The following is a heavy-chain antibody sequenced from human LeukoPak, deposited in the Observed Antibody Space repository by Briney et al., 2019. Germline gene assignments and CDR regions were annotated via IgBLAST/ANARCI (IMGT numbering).Heavy chain of an antibody. D-gene: IGHD5-24*01. V-gene: IGHV3-21*01. CDR1: GFTFSSYS. J-gene: IGHJ4*02. CDR2: ISSSSSYI. CDR3: AREGGDGYPLDY. Sequence: PGGSLRLSCAASGFTFSSYSMNWVRQAPGKGLEWVSSISSSSSYIYYADSVKGRFTISRDNAKNSLYLQMNSLRAEDTAVNYCAREGGDGYPLDYWGQGTLVTVSS.